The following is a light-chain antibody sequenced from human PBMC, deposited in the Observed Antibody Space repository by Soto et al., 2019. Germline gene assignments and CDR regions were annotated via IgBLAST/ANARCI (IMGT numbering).Light chain of an antibody. Sequence: DIQMTQSPSTLSASVGDRVTITCRASQSISSWLAWYQHKPGTAPKVLIYRASILESGVPSRFNGRGYGTEFTLTITSLQPDDFATYYCQQYDSYSAFGPGTKVDIK. CDR1: QSISSW. CDR3: QQYDSYSA. J-gene: IGKJ3*01. V-gene: IGKV1-5*03. CDR2: RAS.